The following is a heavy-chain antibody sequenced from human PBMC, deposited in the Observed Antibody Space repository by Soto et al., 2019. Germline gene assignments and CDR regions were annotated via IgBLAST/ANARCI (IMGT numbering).Heavy chain of an antibody. CDR3: AIGGDYELDF. J-gene: IGHJ4*02. D-gene: IGHD4-17*01. CDR2: VDPGDGAA. Sequence: EVQLVQSGADVKKPGATANISCKISGSTFTDYYIHWVQQAPGKGPQWVGLVDPGDGAATYAEKFQGTVTITADTTTDTAFLELRSLRSEDTAVYYCAIGGDYELDFWGQGTLVTV. V-gene: IGHV1-69-2*01. CDR1: GSTFTDYY.